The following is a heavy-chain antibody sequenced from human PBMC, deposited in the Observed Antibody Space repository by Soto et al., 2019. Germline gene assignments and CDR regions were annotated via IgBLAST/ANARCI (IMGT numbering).Heavy chain of an antibody. CDR2: INHSGST. D-gene: IGHD3-22*01. Sequence: SETLSLTCAVYGGSFSGYYWSWIRQPPGKGLEWIGEINHSGSTNYNPSLKSRVTISGDTSKNQFSLKLNSVTAADTAVYYCARVYDSSGYPHFDYWGQGTLVTVSS. V-gene: IGHV4-34*01. CDR1: GGSFSGYY. J-gene: IGHJ4*02. CDR3: ARVYDSSGYPHFDY.